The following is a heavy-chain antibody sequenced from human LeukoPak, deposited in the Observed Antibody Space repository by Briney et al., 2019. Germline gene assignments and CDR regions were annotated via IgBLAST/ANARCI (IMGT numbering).Heavy chain of an antibody. Sequence: GESLKISCKGSGYSFTSYWIGWVRQMPGKGLEWMGIIYPGDSDTRYSPSFQGQVTISADKSISTAYLQWSSLKASDTATYYCARHRIAAAGHRQYYFDYWGQGTLVTVSS. CDR2: IYPGDSDT. CDR1: GYSFTSYW. J-gene: IGHJ4*02. D-gene: IGHD6-13*01. V-gene: IGHV5-51*01. CDR3: ARHRIAAAGHRQYYFDY.